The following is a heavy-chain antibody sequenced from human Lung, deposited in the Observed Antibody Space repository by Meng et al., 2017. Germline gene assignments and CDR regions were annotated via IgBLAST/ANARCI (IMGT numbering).Heavy chain of an antibody. CDR2: ISNTGKYI. CDR3: ARGSYQPLLLSALDY. Sequence: EVQLVESGGGLVKPGGSLRLSCAASEFTFSDYSMNWVRQAPGKGLEWVSFISNTGKYIYYAGSVKGRFTISRDNAKNSLYLQINSLRAEDTAVYYCARGSYQPLLLSALDYWGQGTLVTVSS. J-gene: IGHJ4*02. D-gene: IGHD2-15*01. V-gene: IGHV3-21*01. CDR1: EFTFSDYS.